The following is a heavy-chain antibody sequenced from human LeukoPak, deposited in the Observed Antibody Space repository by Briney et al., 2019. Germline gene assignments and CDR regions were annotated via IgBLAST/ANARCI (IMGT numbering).Heavy chain of an antibody. Sequence: GGSLRLSCAASGFTFSSCAMSWVRQAPGKGLEWVSAISGSGGSTYYADSVKGRFTISRDNSKNTLYLQMNSLRAEDTAVYYCAKDSNPKYYYDSSGGDAFDIWGQGTMVTVSS. CDR2: ISGSGGST. CDR1: GFTFSSCA. V-gene: IGHV3-23*01. J-gene: IGHJ3*02. D-gene: IGHD3-22*01. CDR3: AKDSNPKYYYDSSGGDAFDI.